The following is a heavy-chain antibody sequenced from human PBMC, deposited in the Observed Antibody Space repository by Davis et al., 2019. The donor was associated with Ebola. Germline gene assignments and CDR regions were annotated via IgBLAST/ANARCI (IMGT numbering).Heavy chain of an antibody. J-gene: IGHJ4*02. Sequence: MPSETLSLTCAVYGGSFSGYYWSWIRQPPGKGLEWIGEINHSGSTNYNPSLKNRVTISVDTSKNQFSLKLSSVTAADTAVYYCARGRRYSYGYWGYWSQGTLVTVSS. CDR1: GGSFSGYY. CDR2: INHSGST. D-gene: IGHD5-18*01. CDR3: ARGRRYSYGYWGY. V-gene: IGHV4-34*01.